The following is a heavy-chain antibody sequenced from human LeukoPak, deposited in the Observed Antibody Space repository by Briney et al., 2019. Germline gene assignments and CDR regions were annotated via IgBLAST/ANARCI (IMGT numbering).Heavy chain of an antibody. CDR3: ARENYGGNPNYYYYYMDV. D-gene: IGHD4-23*01. V-gene: IGHV3-21*01. Sequence: GGSLRLSCAASGFTFSSYSMNWVRQAPGKGLEWVSSISSSSSYIYYADSVKGRFTISRDNAKNSLYLQMNSLRAEDTAVYYCARENYGGNPNYYYYYMDVWGKGTTVTVSS. CDR1: GFTFSSYS. J-gene: IGHJ6*03. CDR2: ISSSSSYI.